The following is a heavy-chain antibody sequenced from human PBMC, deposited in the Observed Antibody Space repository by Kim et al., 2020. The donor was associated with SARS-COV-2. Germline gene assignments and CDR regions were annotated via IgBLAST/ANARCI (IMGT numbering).Heavy chain of an antibody. CDR3: ARGKGYSSSWSNWFDP. Sequence: SETLSLTCTVSGGSVSSGSYYWSWIRQPPGKGLEWIGYIYYSGSTNYNPSLKSRVTISVDTSKNQFSLKLSSVTAADTAVYYCARGKGYSSSWSNWFDP. CDR2: IYYSGST. D-gene: IGHD6-13*01. CDR1: GGSVSSGSYY. J-gene: IGHJ5*02. V-gene: IGHV4-61*01.